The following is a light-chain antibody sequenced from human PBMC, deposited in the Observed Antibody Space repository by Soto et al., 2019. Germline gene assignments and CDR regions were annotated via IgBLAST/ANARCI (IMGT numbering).Light chain of an antibody. CDR3: SLYTSSTIYV. J-gene: IGLJ1*01. CDR1: SSVVGGYNY. Sequence: QSALTQPASVSGSPGQSITISCTGTSSVVGGYNYVSCDHKHPGKAPKLIIYVVSNRPSGVSDRFSGSKSGNTDSPTISGLQAGDEADSYCSLYTSSTIYVFGTGAKVTAL. CDR2: VVS. V-gene: IGLV2-14*01.